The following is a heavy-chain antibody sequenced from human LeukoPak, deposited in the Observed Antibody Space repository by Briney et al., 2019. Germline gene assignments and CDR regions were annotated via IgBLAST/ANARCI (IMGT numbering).Heavy chain of an antibody. V-gene: IGHV3-74*01. CDR1: GFTFSDYY. D-gene: IGHD3-10*01. CDR2: INGDGSST. Sequence: GGSLRLSCAASGFTFSDYYMHWVRQAPGKGLVWVSHINGDGSSTNHADSVKGRFTTSRDNAKNTLYLQMNSLRAEDTAVYYCARGMSGSNDALDIWGQGTMVTVSS. CDR3: ARGMSGSNDALDI. J-gene: IGHJ3*02.